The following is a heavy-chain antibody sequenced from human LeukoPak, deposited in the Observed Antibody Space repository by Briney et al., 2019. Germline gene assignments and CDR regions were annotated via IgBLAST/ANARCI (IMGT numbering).Heavy chain of an antibody. CDR1: GYTFTSYG. CDR2: ISAYNGNT. CDR3: ARGGSTVTQSNYYYYMDV. V-gene: IGHV1-18*01. Sequence: EASVKVSCKASGYTFTSYGISWVRQAPGQGLEWMGWISAYNGNTNYAQKLQGRVTMTTDTSTSTAYMELRSLRSDDTAVYYCARGGSTVTQSNYYYYMDVWGKGTTVTVSS. D-gene: IGHD4-17*01. J-gene: IGHJ6*03.